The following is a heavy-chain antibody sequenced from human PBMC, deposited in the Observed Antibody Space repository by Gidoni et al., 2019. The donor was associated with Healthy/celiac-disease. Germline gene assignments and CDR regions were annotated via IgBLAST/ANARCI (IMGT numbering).Heavy chain of an antibody. CDR3: TRHLRGGSWHTYYMDV. V-gene: IGHV3-73*02. J-gene: IGHJ6*03. CDR1: GFTFSGSA. Sequence: EVQLVESGGGLVQPGGSLTLSCAASGFTFSGSAMHWVRQASGKGLEWVGRIRSKANSYATAYAASVKGRFTISRDDSKNTAYLQMNSLKTEDTAVYYCTRHLRGGSWHTYYMDVWGKGTTVTVSS. CDR2: IRSKANSYAT. D-gene: IGHD2-15*01.